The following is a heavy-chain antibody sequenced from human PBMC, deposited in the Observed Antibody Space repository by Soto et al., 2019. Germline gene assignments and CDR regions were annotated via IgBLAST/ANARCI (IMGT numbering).Heavy chain of an antibody. J-gene: IGHJ5*02. V-gene: IGHV1-3*01. CDR1: GYSFTDFA. CDR2: INADKGDT. D-gene: IGHD5-12*01. Sequence: QAQLVQSGAEVKKPGASVKVSCKASGYSFTDFAMHWVRLASGQRLEWMGWINADKGDTKYSPKFQGRVTITRDTSATTVYMEWRSLTSEGTAVYYCSRGPLSGVATIWDYANWFDPWGQGSLVTVAT. CDR3: SRGPLSGVATIWDYANWFDP.